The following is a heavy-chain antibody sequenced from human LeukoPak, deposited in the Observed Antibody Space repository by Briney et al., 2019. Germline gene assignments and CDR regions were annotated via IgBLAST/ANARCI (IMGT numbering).Heavy chain of an antibody. CDR1: GYGFTSYW. J-gene: IGHJ4*02. CDR2: IDPSDSYT. Sequence: GESLKISCKGSGYGFTSYWISWVRQMPGKGLEWMGRIDPSDSYTNYSPSFQGHVTISADKSISTAYLQWSSLKASDTAMYYCARYGDRLDFHFDYWGQGTLVTVSS. V-gene: IGHV5-10-1*01. D-gene: IGHD4-17*01. CDR3: ARYGDRLDFHFDY.